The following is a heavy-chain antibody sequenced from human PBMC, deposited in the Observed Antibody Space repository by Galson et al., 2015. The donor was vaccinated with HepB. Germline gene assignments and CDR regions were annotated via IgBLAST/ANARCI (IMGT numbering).Heavy chain of an antibody. V-gene: IGHV3-73*01. J-gene: IGHJ5*02. Sequence: SLRLSCAASGFTFSGSAIHWVRQTSGKGLEWVGRIGSKGNNHATAYTASAKGRFTISRDDSKKTEFMQMNNLKTEDTAVYYCSRLWDLVGYSSACGQGTLVTVSS. D-gene: IGHD6-13*01. CDR3: SRLWDLVGYSSA. CDR1: GFTFSGSA. CDR2: IGSKGNNHAT.